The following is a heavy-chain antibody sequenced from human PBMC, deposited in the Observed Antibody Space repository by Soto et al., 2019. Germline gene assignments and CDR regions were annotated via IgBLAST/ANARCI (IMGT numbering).Heavy chain of an antibody. V-gene: IGHV4-59*12. CDR3: ARDPGSGSYYGWFDT. J-gene: IGHJ5*02. Sequence: ETLSLTCTVSGGSISSYYWSWIRQPPGKGLGGIGYVYYSGSTNYNPSLKSRVTISVDTSQHQFSLQLSSVTAAHTAIYYCARDPGSGSYYGWFDTWGQGTLVTVSS. D-gene: IGHD3-10*01. CDR1: GGSISSYY. CDR2: VYYSGST.